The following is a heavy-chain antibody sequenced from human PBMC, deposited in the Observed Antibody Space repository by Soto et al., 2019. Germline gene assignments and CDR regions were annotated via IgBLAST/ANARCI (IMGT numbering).Heavy chain of an antibody. J-gene: IGHJ6*02. D-gene: IGHD3-3*01. CDR1: GYTFTSYY. V-gene: IGHV1-46*04. CDR3: ARAITIFGVVILDYGMDV. Sequence: GASVKVSCKASGYTFTSYYMHWVRQAPGQGLEWMGIINPSGGSTSYAQKLQGRVTMTRDTSTSTVYMELRSLRSEDTAVYYCARAITIFGVVILDYGMDVWGQGTTVTVSS. CDR2: INPSGGST.